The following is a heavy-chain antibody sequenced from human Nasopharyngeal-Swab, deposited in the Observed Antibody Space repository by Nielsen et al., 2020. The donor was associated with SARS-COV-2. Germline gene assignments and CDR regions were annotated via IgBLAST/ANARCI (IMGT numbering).Heavy chain of an antibody. CDR2: IAHDASNE. Sequence: WIRQPPGKGLEWVAFIAHDASNEYYGDSVKGRFSISRDSSKNTLYLQMDSLRGEDTAVYYCARGLSYYDSVGAFDIWGQGTMVTVSS. V-gene: IGHV3-30*03. D-gene: IGHD3-22*01. J-gene: IGHJ3*02. CDR3: ARGLSYYDSVGAFDI.